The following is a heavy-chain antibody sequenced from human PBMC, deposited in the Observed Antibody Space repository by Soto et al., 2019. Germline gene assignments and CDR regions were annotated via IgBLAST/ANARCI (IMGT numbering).Heavy chain of an antibody. J-gene: IGHJ4*02. Sequence: EVQLVESGGGLVQPGGSLRLSCAASGFTFSNYWMSWVRQAPGKGLEWVANIKQDGSEKYYVDSVKGRFTISKDNAKNSLHLEMDSLRVEDTAVYYCARDNSLCPLGYWGQGALVTVSS. CDR3: ARDNSLCPLGY. V-gene: IGHV3-7*01. CDR1: GFTFSNYW. CDR2: IKQDGSEK. D-gene: IGHD2-21*01.